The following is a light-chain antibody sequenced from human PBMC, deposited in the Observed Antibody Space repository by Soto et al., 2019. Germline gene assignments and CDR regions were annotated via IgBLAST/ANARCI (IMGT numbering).Light chain of an antibody. J-gene: IGKJ4*01. CDR1: QSVSSY. Sequence: EIVLTQSPATLSLSPGERATLSCRASQSVSSYLAWYQQNPGQAPRLLIYDASNRATGIPARFSGSWSGTDFTLTISSLEPEDFAVYYCQQRSNWPPRLTFGGGTKVEIK. CDR2: DAS. V-gene: IGKV3-11*01. CDR3: QQRSNWPPRLT.